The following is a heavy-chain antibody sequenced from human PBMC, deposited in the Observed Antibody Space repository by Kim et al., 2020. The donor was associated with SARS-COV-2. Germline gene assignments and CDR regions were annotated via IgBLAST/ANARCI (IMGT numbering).Heavy chain of an antibody. V-gene: IGHV4-59*08. J-gene: IGHJ6*03. CDR1: GGSISSYY. Sequence: SETLSLTCTVSGGSISSYYWSWIRQPPGKGLEWIGYIYYSGSTNYNPSLKSRVTISVDTSKNQFSLKLSSVTAADTAVYYCARRRVLGATAYYYMDVWG. CDR3: ARRRVLGATAYYYMDV. CDR2: IYYSGST. D-gene: IGHD1-26*01.